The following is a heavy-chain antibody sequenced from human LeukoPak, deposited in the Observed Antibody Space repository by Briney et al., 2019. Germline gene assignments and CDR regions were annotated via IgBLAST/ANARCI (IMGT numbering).Heavy chain of an antibody. Sequence: PWGSLRLSCEASGFAFSFYAMSWLRQPPGKGLEWVSTINANSGSTSYAASVRGRFTISRDNSKNTLYLQLNTLRAEDTAVYYCAKPISGGLAVTADWFDPWGQGTLVTVSS. V-gene: IGHV3-23*01. J-gene: IGHJ5*01. D-gene: IGHD6-19*01. CDR2: INANSGST. CDR1: GFAFSFYA. CDR3: AKPISGGLAVTADWFDP.